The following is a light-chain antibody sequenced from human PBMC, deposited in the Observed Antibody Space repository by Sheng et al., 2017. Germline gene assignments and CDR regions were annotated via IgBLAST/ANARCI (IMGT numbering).Light chain of an antibody. J-gene: IGKJ5*01. CDR3: QQYHDLPIT. CDR2: DAS. V-gene: IGKV1-33*01. CDR1: QDINKY. Sequence: DIQMTQSPSSLSPSVGDRVAITCQAIQDINKYLNWFQQKPGKAPKLLIYDASTLNTGVPSRFSGGGSGTHFTLTINTLQPEDVATYYCQQYHDLPITFGQGTRLEIK.